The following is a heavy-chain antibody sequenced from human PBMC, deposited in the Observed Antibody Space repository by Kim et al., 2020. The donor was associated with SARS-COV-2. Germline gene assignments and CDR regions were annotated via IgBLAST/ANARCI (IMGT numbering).Heavy chain of an antibody. CDR1: GYSFTGYY. J-gene: IGHJ4*01. V-gene: IGHV1-2*02. D-gene: IGHD2-21*01. CDR3: ARGPTNCGGDCYYAY. Sequence: ASVKVSCKASGYSFTGYYIHWVRQAPGQGLEWMGWINSNSGGTNYAQNFQGRVTMTRDTSITTAYMELSSLRSDDTAIYYCARGPTNCGGDCYYAYWGHGTLVAVSS. CDR2: INSNSGGT.